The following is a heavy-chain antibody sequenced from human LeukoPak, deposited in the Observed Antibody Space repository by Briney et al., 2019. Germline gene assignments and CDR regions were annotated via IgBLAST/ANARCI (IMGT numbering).Heavy chain of an antibody. Sequence: NPSETLSLTCTVSGGSMSSYYWSWIRQPPGKGLEWIGYIYYSGSTNYNPSLKSRVTISVDTSKNQFSLKLTSVTAADTAVYYCASLYGPGSWDYHYYMDVWGKRTTVTVSS. J-gene: IGHJ6*03. CDR1: GGSMSSYY. D-gene: IGHD3-10*01. CDR3: ASLYGPGSWDYHYYMDV. V-gene: IGHV4-59*01. CDR2: IYYSGST.